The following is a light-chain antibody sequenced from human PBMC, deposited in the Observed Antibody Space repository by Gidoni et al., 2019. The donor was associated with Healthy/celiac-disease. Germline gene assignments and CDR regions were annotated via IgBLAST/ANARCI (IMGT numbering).Light chain of an antibody. CDR1: QSISSY. CDR2: AAS. J-gene: IGKJ4*01. Sequence: DIQRTQAPSSLSASVGDRVTITCRASQSISSYLNWYKQKPGKAPKLLIYAASSLQSGVPSRFSGSGSGTDFTLTISSLQPEDFAPYYCQQSYSTLTFXGXTKVEIK. CDR3: QQSYSTLT. V-gene: IGKV1-39*01.